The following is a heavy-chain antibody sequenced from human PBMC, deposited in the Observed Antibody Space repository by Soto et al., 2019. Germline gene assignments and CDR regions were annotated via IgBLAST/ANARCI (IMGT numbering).Heavy chain of an antibody. D-gene: IGHD6-13*01. V-gene: IGHV4-59*08. Sequence: SETLSLTCTVSGGSISSYYWSWIRQPPGKGLEWIGYIYYSGSTSYNPSLKSRVTISVDTSKNQFSLKLSSVTAADTAVHYCARPFSSSWFRGAFDIWGQGTMVTVSS. J-gene: IGHJ3*02. CDR3: ARPFSSSWFRGAFDI. CDR2: IYYSGST. CDR1: GGSISSYY.